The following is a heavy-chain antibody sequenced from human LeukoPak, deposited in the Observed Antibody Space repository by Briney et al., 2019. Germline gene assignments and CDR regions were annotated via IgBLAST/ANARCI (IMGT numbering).Heavy chain of an antibody. CDR2: IQQDGSEE. J-gene: IGHJ4*02. V-gene: IGHV3-7*03. Sequence: GGSLRLSCAASGFIFKSYWMSWVRQAPGKGLEWVASIQQDGSEENYVDSVRGRFTISRDNAKKSLYLQMNSLRAEDTAVYYCAKGGVDYYGSGRPNYFDYWGQGTLVTVSS. CDR3: AKGGVDYYGSGRPNYFDY. D-gene: IGHD3-10*01. CDR1: GFIFKSYW.